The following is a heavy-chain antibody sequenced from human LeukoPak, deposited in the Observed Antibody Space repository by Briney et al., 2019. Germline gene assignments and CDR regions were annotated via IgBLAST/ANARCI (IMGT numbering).Heavy chain of an antibody. J-gene: IGHJ4*02. CDR2: IKGKTDGGTT. V-gene: IGHV3-15*01. CDR1: GFTFSNAW. CDR3: TTANYYDGSVLEY. Sequence: GGSLRLSCAASGFTFSNAWMSWVRQAPGKGLEWVGRIKGKTDGGTTDYAAPVKGRFTISRDDSKNRLYLQMNSLKTEDTAVYYCTTANYYDGSVLEYWGQGTLVTVSS. D-gene: IGHD3-22*01.